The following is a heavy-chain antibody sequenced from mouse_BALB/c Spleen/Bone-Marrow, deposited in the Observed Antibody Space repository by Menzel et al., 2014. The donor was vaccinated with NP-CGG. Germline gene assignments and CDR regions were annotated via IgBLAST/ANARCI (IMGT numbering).Heavy chain of an antibody. V-gene: IGHV5-17*02. J-gene: IGHJ4*01. CDR2: ISGGSSTT. CDR1: GFTFSSFG. Sequence: EVQLVESGGGLVQPGGSRKLSCAASGFTFSSFGMHWVRQAPEKGLEWVAYISGGSSTTYYADTVKGRFTISRDNPKNTLFLQMTSLRSEDTATYYCARGVYGYVKYAMDYWGQGTSVTVSS. CDR3: ARGVYGYVKYAMDY. D-gene: IGHD1-2*01.